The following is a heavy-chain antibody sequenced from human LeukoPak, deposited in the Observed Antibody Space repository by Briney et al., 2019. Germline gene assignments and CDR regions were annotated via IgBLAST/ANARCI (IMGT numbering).Heavy chain of an antibody. D-gene: IGHD2-21*02. J-gene: IGHJ4*02. CDR3: ARGGDRYFDY. V-gene: IGHV4-39*07. CDR2: IYYSGST. Sequence: SETLSLTCTVSGGSISSSSYYWGWIRQPPGKGLEWIGSIYYSGSTYYNPSLKSRVTISVDTSKNQFSLKLSSVTAADTAVYYCARGGDRYFDYWGQGTLVTVSS. CDR1: GGSISSSSYY.